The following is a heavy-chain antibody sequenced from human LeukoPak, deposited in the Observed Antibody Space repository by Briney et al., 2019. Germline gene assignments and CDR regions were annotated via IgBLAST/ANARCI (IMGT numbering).Heavy chain of an antibody. CDR1: GFTFSIYG. J-gene: IGHJ4*02. Sequence: GGSLRLSCAASGFTFSIYGMHWVRQAPGKGLEWVAVIWYDGSNKYYADSVKGRFTISRDNSKNTLYLQMNSLRAEDTAVYYCARDSPDDYYDSRGYYRLDYWGQGTLVTVSS. CDR2: IWYDGSNK. V-gene: IGHV3-33*01. D-gene: IGHD3-22*01. CDR3: ARDSPDDYYDSRGYYRLDY.